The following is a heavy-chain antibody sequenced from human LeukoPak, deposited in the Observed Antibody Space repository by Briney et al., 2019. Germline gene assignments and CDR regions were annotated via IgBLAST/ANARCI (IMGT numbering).Heavy chain of an antibody. V-gene: IGHV1-18*01. CDR1: GYTFTSYG. CDR3: ARGGWGPYDILTGFTHYYYYYYMDV. CDR2: ISAYNGNT. J-gene: IGHJ6*03. Sequence: ASVKVSCKASGYTFTSYGISWVRQAPGQGLEWMGWISAYNGNTNYAQKLQGRVTMTTDTSTSTACMELRSLRSDDTAVYYCARGGWGPYDILTGFTHYYYYYYMDVWGKGTTVTISS. D-gene: IGHD3-9*01.